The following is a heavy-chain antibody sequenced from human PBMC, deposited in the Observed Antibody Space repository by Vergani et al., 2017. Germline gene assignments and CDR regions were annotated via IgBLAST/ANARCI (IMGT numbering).Heavy chain of an antibody. CDR3: VHRLGYFDWDGAFDV. V-gene: IGHV2-5*01. J-gene: IGHJ3*01. Sequence: QITLRESGPTLVKPTQTLPLTCTSSGFSLTTGGEGVGWIRQPPGRALEWLAFVCWNDDARYSPSLKSRVTITKDTSKNEVILTMATMDPVDTATYYCVHRLGYFDWDGAFDVWGPGTMVTVSS. CDR2: VCWNDDA. CDR1: GFSLTTGGEG. D-gene: IGHD3-9*01.